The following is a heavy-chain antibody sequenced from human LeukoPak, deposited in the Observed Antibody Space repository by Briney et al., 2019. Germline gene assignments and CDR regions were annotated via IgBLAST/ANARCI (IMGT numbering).Heavy chain of an antibody. Sequence: GGSLRLSCAVSGFTFSSYAMSWVRQAPGKGLEWVPGISGSGGSTYYADSVKGRFTISRDNSKNTLYLQMNSLRAEDTAVHYCAKEVRAYYYYGMDVWGQGTTVTVSS. J-gene: IGHJ6*02. V-gene: IGHV3-23*01. CDR2: ISGSGGST. CDR1: GFTFSSYA. CDR3: AKEVRAYYYYGMDV.